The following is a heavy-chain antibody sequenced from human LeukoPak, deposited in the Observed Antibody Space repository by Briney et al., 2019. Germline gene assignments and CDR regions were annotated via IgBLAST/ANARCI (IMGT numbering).Heavy chain of an antibody. D-gene: IGHD2-15*01. Sequence: SETLSLTCAVYGGSFSGYYWSWIRQPPGKGLEWIGEINHSGSTNYNPSLKSRVTISVDTSKNQFSLKLSSVTAADTAVYYCARDGGAFIGWGQGTMVTVSS. CDR1: GGSFSGYY. V-gene: IGHV4-34*01. CDR2: INHSGST. CDR3: ARDGGAFIG. J-gene: IGHJ3*01.